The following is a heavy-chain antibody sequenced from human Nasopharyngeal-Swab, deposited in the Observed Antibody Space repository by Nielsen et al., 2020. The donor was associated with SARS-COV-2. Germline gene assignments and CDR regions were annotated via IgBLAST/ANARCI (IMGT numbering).Heavy chain of an antibody. CDR2: ISYDGSNK. D-gene: IGHD3-3*01. CDR3: ARDAGGGDFWSGYLGAYMDV. V-gene: IGHV3-30-3*01. Sequence: VRQAPGKGLEWVAVISYDGSNKYYADSVKGRFTISRDNSKNTLYLQMNSLRAEDTAVYYCARDAGGGDFWSGYLGAYMDVWGKGTTVTVSS. J-gene: IGHJ6*03.